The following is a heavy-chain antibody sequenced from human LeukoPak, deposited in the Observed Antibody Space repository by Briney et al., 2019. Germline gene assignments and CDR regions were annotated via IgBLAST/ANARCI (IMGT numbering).Heavy chain of an antibody. CDR1: GGSVSSGSYY. CDR3: ARVRANYYYYGMDV. CDR2: IYYSGST. V-gene: IGHV4-61*01. Sequence: PSETLSLTCTVSGGSVSSGSYYWSWIRQPPGKGLEWIGYIYYSGSTNYNPSLKSRVTISVDTSKYQFSLKLSSVTAADTAVYYCARVRANYYYYGMDVWGQGTTVTVSS. J-gene: IGHJ6*02.